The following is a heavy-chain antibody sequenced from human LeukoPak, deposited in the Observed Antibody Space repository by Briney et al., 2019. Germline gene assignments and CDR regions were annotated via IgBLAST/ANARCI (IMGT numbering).Heavy chain of an antibody. CDR3: AKVDVVVPAASDY. Sequence: PGGSLRLSCAASGFTFSSYGMHWVRQAPGKGLEWVAFIRYDGSNKYYADSVRGRFTISRDNSKNTLYLQMNSLRAEDTAVYYCAKVDVVVPAASDYWGQGTLVTVSS. CDR1: GFTFSSYG. J-gene: IGHJ4*02. V-gene: IGHV3-30*02. CDR2: IRYDGSNK. D-gene: IGHD2-2*01.